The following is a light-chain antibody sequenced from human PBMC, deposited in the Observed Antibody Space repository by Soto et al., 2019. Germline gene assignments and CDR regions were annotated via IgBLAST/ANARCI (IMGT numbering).Light chain of an antibody. CDR2: AAS. Sequence: DIELTQSPSTLSGSVGDRVTITCRASQTISSWLAWYQQKPGKAPKGLIYAASSLQSGVPSGFSGSGAGTDFTLTISSLQPEDVATYYCQQRYSTPSTFGQGTRLDI. J-gene: IGKJ5*01. CDR1: QTISSW. V-gene: IGKV1-39*01. CDR3: QQRYSTPST.